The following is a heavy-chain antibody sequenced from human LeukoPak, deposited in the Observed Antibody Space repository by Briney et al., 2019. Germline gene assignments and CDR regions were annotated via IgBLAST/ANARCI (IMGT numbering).Heavy chain of an antibody. J-gene: IGHJ4*02. CDR2: IKSKTDGGTT. Sequence: PGGSLRLSCAASGFTFTNAWMSWVRQAPGKGLEWVGRIKSKTDGGTTDYAAPVRGRFTISRDESQNTLYLQMNSLKTEDTAVYYCTSYSTFDFWGQGTLVTVSS. D-gene: IGHD2-21*01. CDR1: GFTFTNAW. CDR3: TSYSTFDF. V-gene: IGHV3-15*01.